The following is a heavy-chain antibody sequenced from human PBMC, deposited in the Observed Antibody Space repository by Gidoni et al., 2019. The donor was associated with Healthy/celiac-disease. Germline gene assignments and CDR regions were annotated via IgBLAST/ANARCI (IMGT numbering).Heavy chain of an antibody. Sequence: QVQLVESGGGVVQPGRSLRLSCSASGFTFRSYGMHGVRQAPGKGLGWVAVISYDGSNKYYADAVKGRFTISRDNSKNTLYLQMNSLRAEDTAVYYCAKGVGATPRRNWFDPWGQGTLVTVSS. CDR2: ISYDGSNK. V-gene: IGHV3-30*18. D-gene: IGHD1-26*01. CDR1: GFTFRSYG. CDR3: AKGVGATPRRNWFDP. J-gene: IGHJ5*02.